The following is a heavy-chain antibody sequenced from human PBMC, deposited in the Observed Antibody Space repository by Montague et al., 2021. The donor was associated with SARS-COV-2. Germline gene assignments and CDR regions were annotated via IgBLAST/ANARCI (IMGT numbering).Heavy chain of an antibody. CDR3: ARGPRITMIVVVITDIWFDP. V-gene: IGHV4-34*01. D-gene: IGHD3-22*01. J-gene: IGHJ5*02. CDR2: INHSGST. Sequence: SETLSLTCAVYGGSVSDYYWSWIRQPPGKGLEWIGGINHSGSTNXNPSLKSRVTTSVDTSKNQFSLKLTSVTAADTAVYYCARGPRITMIVVVITDIWFDPWGQGTLVTVSS. CDR1: GGSVSDYY.